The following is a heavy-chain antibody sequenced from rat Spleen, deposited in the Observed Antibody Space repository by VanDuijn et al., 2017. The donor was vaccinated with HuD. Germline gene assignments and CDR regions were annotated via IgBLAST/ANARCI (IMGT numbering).Heavy chain of an antibody. CDR1: GFTFSPFA. Sequence: EVQLVESGGGLVQPGRSLKLSCAASGFTFSPFAMAWVRQAPKKGLEWVATITSGGSNTYYRDSVKGRFTISRDNAKSTLYLQMDSLRSEDTATYYCAREAGIPFHYFDYWGQGVMVTVSS. D-gene: IGHD1-4*01. CDR3: AREAGIPFHYFDY. CDR2: ITSGGSNT. V-gene: IGHV5-7*01. J-gene: IGHJ2*01.